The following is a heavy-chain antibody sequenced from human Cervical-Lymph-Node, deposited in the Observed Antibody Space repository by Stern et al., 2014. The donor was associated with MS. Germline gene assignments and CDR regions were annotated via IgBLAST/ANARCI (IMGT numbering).Heavy chain of an antibody. CDR1: GGSISSGGYY. V-gene: IGHV4-31*03. Sequence: VQLEESGPGLVKPSKTLSLTCTVSGGSISSGGYYWRWIRQQQGKGLEWIGYIYYSGSTYYNPSLKSRVTISVDTSKNQFSLKLSSVTAADTAVYYCARGRDGYKSHFDYWGQGTLVTVSS. J-gene: IGHJ4*02. CDR3: ARGRDGYKSHFDY. CDR2: IYYSGST. D-gene: IGHD5-24*01.